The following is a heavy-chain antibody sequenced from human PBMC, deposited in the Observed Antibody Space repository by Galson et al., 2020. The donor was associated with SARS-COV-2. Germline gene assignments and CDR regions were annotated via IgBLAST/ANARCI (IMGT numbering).Heavy chain of an antibody. D-gene: IGHD3-10*01. Sequence: GESLKISCKVSGYTLTELSMHWVRQAPGKGLAWMGGFDPEDGETIYAQKFQGRVTMTEDTSTDTAYMELSSLRSEDTAVYYCATSRATPYYYGSGSVNWVDPWGQGTLVTVSS. J-gene: IGHJ5*02. CDR1: GYTLTELS. CDR3: ATSRATPYYYGSGSVNWVDP. V-gene: IGHV1-24*01. CDR2: FDPEDGET.